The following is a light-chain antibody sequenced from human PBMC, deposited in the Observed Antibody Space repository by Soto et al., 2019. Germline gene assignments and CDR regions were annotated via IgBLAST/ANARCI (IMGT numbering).Light chain of an antibody. V-gene: IGLV1-40*01. CDR2: GNT. CDR1: SSNIGAGYD. J-gene: IGLJ1*01. Sequence: QSVLTQPPSVSGAPGQRVTISCTGSSSNIGAGYDVHWYQQLPGTAPKLLIYGNTNRPSGVPDRFSGSRSGTSASLAITGLQAEDDGDYYCQSYDSNLSGSSVFGTGTKVTVL. CDR3: QSYDSNLSGSSV.